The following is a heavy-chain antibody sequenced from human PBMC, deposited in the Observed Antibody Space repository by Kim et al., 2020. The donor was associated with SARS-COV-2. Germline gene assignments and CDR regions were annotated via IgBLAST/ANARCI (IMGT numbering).Heavy chain of an antibody. CDR2: IIPIFGTA. V-gene: IGHV1-69*13. CDR1: GGTFSSYA. D-gene: IGHD2-2*01. J-gene: IGHJ4*02. Sequence: SVKVSCKASGGTFSSYAISWVRQAPGQGLEWMGGIIPIFGTANYAQKFQGRVTITADESTSTAYMELSSLRSEDTAVYYCARDGEPYCSSTSCYLHYWGQGTLVTVSS. CDR3: ARDGEPYCSSTSCYLHY.